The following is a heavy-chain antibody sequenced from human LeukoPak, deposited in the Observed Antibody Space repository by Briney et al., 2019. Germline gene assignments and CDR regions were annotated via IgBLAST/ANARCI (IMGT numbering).Heavy chain of an antibody. CDR2: IRYDGSNK. D-gene: IGHD2-2*01. Sequence: SGGSLRLSCAASGFTFSSYGMHWVRQAPGKGLEWVAFIRYDGSNKYYADSVKGRFTISRDNSKNTLYLQMNSLRAEDTAVYYCAKGNLVVPAATIFDYWGQGTLVTVSS. V-gene: IGHV3-30*02. CDR3: AKGNLVVPAATIFDY. J-gene: IGHJ4*02. CDR1: GFTFSSYG.